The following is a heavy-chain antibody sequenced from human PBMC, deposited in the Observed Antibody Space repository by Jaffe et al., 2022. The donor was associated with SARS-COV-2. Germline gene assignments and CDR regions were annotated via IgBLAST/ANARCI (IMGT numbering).Heavy chain of an antibody. CDR3: ARDLFQYDSSGYYRYFDY. Sequence: QVQLQESGPGLVKPSQTLSLTCTVSGGSISSGDYYWSWIRQPPGKGLEWIGYIYYSGSTYYNPSLKSRVTISVDTSKNQFSLKLSSVTAADTAVYYCARDLFQYDSSGYYRYFDYWGQGTLVTVSS. D-gene: IGHD3-22*01. V-gene: IGHV4-30-4*01. CDR2: IYYSGST. CDR1: GGSISSGDYY. J-gene: IGHJ4*02.